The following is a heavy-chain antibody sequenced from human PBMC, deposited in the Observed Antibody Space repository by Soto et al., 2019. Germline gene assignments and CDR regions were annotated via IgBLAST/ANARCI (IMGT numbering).Heavy chain of an antibody. Sequence: PSETLSLTCTVSGGSISSGGYYWSWIRQHPGKGLEWIGYIYYSGSTYYNPSLKSRVTISVDTSKNQFSLKLSSVTAADTAVYYCARHFADYYDNNVAFDVWGQGTKVTVSS. V-gene: IGHV4-31*03. CDR2: IYYSGST. CDR1: GGSISSGGYY. D-gene: IGHD3-22*01. CDR3: ARHFADYYDNNVAFDV. J-gene: IGHJ3*01.